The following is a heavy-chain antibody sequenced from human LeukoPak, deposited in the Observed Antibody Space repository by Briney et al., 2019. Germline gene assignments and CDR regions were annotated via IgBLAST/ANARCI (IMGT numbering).Heavy chain of an antibody. V-gene: IGHV4-38-2*02. Sequence: SETLSLTCSVSIYSISHGYYWGWIRQPPGKGLEWIANIYHTRSTYYNPSLESRVYISIDTSKNQFYLNLHSATAADTAIYFCARSVSSIRSWFDPWGQGTLVIVSS. J-gene: IGHJ5*02. CDR3: ARSVSSIRSWFDP. CDR1: IYSISHGYY. D-gene: IGHD6-13*01. CDR2: IYHTRST.